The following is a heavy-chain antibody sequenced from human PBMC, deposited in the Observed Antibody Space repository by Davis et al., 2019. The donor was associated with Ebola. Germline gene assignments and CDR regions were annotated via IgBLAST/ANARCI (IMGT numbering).Heavy chain of an antibody. J-gene: IGHJ4*02. CDR3: ARRTILDY. CDR1: GFTFSNYA. CDR2: ISYDGSNE. V-gene: IGHV3-30-3*01. D-gene: IGHD3-3*01. Sequence: GGSLRLSCAASGFTFSNYAMNWVRQAPGKGLEWVAVISYDGSNEYYADSVKGRFTISRDNSKNTLYLQMNSLRAEDTAVYYCARRTILDYWGQGTLVTVSS.